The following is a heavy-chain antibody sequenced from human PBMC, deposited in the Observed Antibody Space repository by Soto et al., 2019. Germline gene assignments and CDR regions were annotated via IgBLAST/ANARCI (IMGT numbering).Heavy chain of an antibody. D-gene: IGHD1-7*01. CDR1: GFTFSSYE. CDR2: ISSSGSTI. CDR3: ARDSTNYEYYYYYGMDV. V-gene: IGHV3-48*03. Sequence: RGSLRLSCAASGFTFSSYEMNWVRQAPGKGLEWVSYISSSGSTIYYADSVKGRFTISRDNAKNSLYLQMNSLRAEDTAVYYCARDSTNYEYYYYYGMDVWGQGTTVTVSS. J-gene: IGHJ6*02.